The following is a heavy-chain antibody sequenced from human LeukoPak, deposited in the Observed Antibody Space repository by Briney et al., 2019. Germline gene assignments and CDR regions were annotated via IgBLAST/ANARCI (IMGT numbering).Heavy chain of an antibody. D-gene: IGHD6-19*01. CDR2: IYYSGST. J-gene: IGHJ4*02. CDR1: GGSISSSSYY. Sequence: SETLSLTCTVSGGSISSSSYYWGWIRQPPGKGLEWIGSIYYSGSTYYNPSLKSRVTISVDTSKNQFSLKLSSVTAADTAVYYCARVREWLGYYFDYWGQGTLVTVSS. V-gene: IGHV4-39*07. CDR3: ARVREWLGYYFDY.